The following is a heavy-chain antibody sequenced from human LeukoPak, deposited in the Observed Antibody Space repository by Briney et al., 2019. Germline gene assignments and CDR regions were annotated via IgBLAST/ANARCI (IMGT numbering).Heavy chain of an antibody. D-gene: IGHD6-6*01. CDR2: ISYDGSNK. J-gene: IGHJ2*01. CDR3: AKGGIMQSSSPGLQYFDL. V-gene: IGHV3-30-3*02. CDR1: GFTFSSYA. Sequence: PGRTLRLSCAASGFTFSSYAMHWVRQAPGKGLEWVAVISYDGSNKYYADSVKGRFTISRDNSKNTLYLQMNSLRAEDTAVYYCAKGGIMQSSSPGLQYFDLWGRGTLVPVSS.